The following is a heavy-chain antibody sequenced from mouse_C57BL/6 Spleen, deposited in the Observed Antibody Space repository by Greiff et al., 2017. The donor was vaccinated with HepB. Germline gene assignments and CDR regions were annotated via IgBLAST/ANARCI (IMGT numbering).Heavy chain of an antibody. CDR2: INPSTGGT. CDR3: AREEDYYGSSPCAY. J-gene: IGHJ3*01. D-gene: IGHD1-1*01. V-gene: IGHV1-42*01. Sequence: EVQLQQSGPELVKPGASVKISCKASGYSFTGYYMNWVKQSPEKSLEWIGEINPSTGGTTYNQKFKAKATLTVDKSSSTAYMQLKSLTSEDSAVYYCAREEDYYGSSPCAYWGQGTLVTVSA. CDR1: GYSFTGYY.